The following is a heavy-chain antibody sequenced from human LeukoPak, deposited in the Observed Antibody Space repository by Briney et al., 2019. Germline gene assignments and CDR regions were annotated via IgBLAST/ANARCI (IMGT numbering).Heavy chain of an antibody. V-gene: IGHV4-30-2*01. J-gene: IGHJ4*02. CDR3: ARRLGYYDSSGYLNGLDY. Sequence: PSQTLSLTCAVSGGSISSGGYSWSWIRQPPGKGLEWIGHIYHSGSTYYNPSLKSRVTISVDRSKNQFSLKLSSVTAADTAVYYCARRLGYYDSSGYLNGLDYWGQGTLVTVSS. CDR2: IYHSGST. CDR1: GGSISSGGYS. D-gene: IGHD3-22*01.